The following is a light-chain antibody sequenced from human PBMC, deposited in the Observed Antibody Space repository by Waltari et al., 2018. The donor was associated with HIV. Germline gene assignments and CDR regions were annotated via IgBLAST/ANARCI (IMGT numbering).Light chain of an antibody. J-gene: IGKJ4*01. CDR2: DAS. CDR1: QSVFYNSNSQNY. CDR3: MQYYAPPLT. Sequence: DIVMTQTPPSLGVSLGERVTINCKSSQSVFYNSNSQNYLAWFQQKPRQPANLLIYDASTRESGVPDRFSGSGSGIHFTLTITSLQAEDLAIYYCMQYYAPPLTFGGGTRVDI. V-gene: IGKV4-1*01.